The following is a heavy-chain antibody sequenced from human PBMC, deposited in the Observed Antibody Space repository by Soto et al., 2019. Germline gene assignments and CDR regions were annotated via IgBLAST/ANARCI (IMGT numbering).Heavy chain of an antibody. CDR2: IKQDGSEK. Sequence: GGSLRLSCAASGFTFSSYWMSWVRQAPGKGLEWVANIKQDGSEKYYVDSVEGRFTISRDNAKNSLYLQMNSLRAEDTAVYYCARETYSSSWYYFDYWGQGTLVTVSS. J-gene: IGHJ4*02. CDR3: ARETYSSSWYYFDY. V-gene: IGHV3-7*05. CDR1: GFTFSSYW. D-gene: IGHD6-13*01.